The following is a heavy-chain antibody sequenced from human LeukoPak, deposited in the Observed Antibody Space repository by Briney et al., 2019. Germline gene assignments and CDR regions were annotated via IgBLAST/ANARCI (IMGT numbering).Heavy chain of an antibody. V-gene: IGHV3-33*01. Sequence: GGSLGLSCAASGFTFSSYGMHWVRQAPGKGLEWVTVIWYDGNNKYYADSVKGRFTISRDNSKNTLYLQVNSLRAEDTATYYCARGSGNYYNRLDYWGQGTLVTVSS. CDR3: ARGSGNYYNRLDY. CDR2: IWYDGNNK. CDR1: GFTFSSYG. J-gene: IGHJ4*02. D-gene: IGHD3-10*01.